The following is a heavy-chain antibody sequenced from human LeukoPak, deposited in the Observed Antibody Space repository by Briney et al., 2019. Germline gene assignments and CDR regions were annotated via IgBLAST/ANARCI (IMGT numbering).Heavy chain of an antibody. CDR3: AKSEPSYDILTAYYGGQFDY. D-gene: IGHD3-9*01. V-gene: IGHV5-51*01. J-gene: IGHJ4*02. Sequence: GEPLKISCKGSGYSFTDYWVAWVRQMPGKGLEWMGIIYPGDSDTRYNSSFQGQVTISADNSIGTAYLQWSSLRASDTAMYYCAKSEPSYDILTAYYGGQFDYWGQGTLVTVSS. CDR2: IYPGDSDT. CDR1: GYSFTDYW.